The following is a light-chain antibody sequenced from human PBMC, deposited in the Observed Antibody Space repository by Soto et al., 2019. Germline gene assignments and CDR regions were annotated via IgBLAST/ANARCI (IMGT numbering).Light chain of an antibody. J-gene: IGKJ1*01. CDR2: KAS. V-gene: IGKV1-5*03. CDR1: QSVNNY. Sequence: DIQMTQSPSTLSASVGDRVTITCRASQSVNNYLAWYQQRPGTAPRLLIHKASVLESGFPSRFGGSGSGTEFTLTISSLQPDDFATYFCQQCHSYPRTFGQGTRVEVK. CDR3: QQCHSYPRT.